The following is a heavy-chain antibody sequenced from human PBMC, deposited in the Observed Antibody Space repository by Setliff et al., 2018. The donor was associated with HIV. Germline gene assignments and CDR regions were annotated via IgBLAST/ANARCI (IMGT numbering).Heavy chain of an antibody. CDR3: VTFSSWSCRINV. D-gene: IGHD2-15*01. V-gene: IGHV4-34*01. CDR1: GGPLRGHY. Sequence: SETLSLTCAVYGGPLRGHYWSWIRQPPGQGLEWIGETSHSGKTNYNPSLKSRVTISVDTSKNQFSLKLAYVTAADTAVCYGVTFSSWSCRINVWGPGTLVTVSS. CDR2: TSHSGKT. J-gene: IGHJ4*02.